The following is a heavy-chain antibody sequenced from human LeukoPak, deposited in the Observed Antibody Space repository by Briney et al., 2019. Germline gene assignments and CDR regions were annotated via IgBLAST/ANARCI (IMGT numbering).Heavy chain of an antibody. J-gene: IGHJ5*02. CDR1: GGSISSGGYS. CDR3: VRRGSMDYDILTGYYAGWFDP. CDR2: IYHSGST. D-gene: IGHD3-9*01. V-gene: IGHV4-30-2*01. Sequence: PSQTLSLTCAVSGGSISSGGYSWSWIRQPPEKGLEWIGYIYHSGSTYYNPSLKSRVTISVDRSKNQFSLKLSSVTAADTAVYYCVRRGSMDYDILTGYYAGWFDPWGQGTLVTVSS.